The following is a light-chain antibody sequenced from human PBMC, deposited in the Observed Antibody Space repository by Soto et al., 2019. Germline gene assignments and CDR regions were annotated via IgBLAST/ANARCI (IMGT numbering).Light chain of an antibody. Sequence: DIQMTQSPSTLSGSVGDRVTITCRASQTISSWLAWYQQKPGKAPKLLIYKASTLKSGVPSRFSGSGSGTEFTITISSLQPDDVATYCCQHYNSYSEAFGQGTKVELK. CDR3: QHYNSYSEA. CDR2: KAS. CDR1: QTISSW. J-gene: IGKJ1*01. V-gene: IGKV1-5*03.